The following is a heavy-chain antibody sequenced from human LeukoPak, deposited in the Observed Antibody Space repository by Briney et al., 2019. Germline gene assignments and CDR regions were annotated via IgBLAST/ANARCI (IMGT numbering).Heavy chain of an antibody. D-gene: IGHD6-19*01. V-gene: IGHV3-23*01. J-gene: IGHJ4*02. CDR1: GFTFSSYA. Sequence: EGSLRLSCAASGFTFSSYAMGWVRQAPGERLEWVSAISGSGGSTYYADSVKGRLTISRDNSKNTLYLQMNSLRADDTAVYYCAKGPLIEVAGTTWDYWGQGTLVTVSS. CDR3: AKGPLIEVAGTTWDY. CDR2: ISGSGGST.